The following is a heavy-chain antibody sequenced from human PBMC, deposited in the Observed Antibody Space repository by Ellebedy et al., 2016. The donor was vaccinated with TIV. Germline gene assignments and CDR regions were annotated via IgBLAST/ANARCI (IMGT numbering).Heavy chain of an antibody. J-gene: IGHJ4*02. CDR1: GGSINSYY. V-gene: IGHV4-59*01. Sequence: MPSETLSLTCSVSGGSINSYYWNWIRQSPGKGLEWTGYVSYSGSTDYNPSLKSRVTMSVDTSTNQFSMSLNSVTAADTAVYYCARADYNSGTYPCLDYWGQGALVTVSS. CDR2: VSYSGST. CDR3: ARADYNSGTYPCLDY. D-gene: IGHD3-10*01.